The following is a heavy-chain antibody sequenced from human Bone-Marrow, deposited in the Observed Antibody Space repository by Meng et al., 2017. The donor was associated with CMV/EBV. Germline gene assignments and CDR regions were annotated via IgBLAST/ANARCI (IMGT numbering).Heavy chain of an antibody. V-gene: IGHV3-30*02. CDR3: AKDGFAGDPRYYGMDV. D-gene: IGHD4-17*01. J-gene: IGHJ6*02. CDR2: IQYDGNNK. Sequence: GGSLRLSCAASGFTFSSYGMHWVRQAPGKGLEWVTFIQYDGNNKYYADSVKGRFTISRDNARNTLYLQMNSLRAEDTTVYYCAKDGFAGDPRYYGMDVWGQGTTVTVSS. CDR1: GFTFSSYG.